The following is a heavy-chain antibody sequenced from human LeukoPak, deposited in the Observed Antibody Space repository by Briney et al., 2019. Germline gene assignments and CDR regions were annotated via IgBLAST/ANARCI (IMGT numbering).Heavy chain of an antibody. V-gene: IGHV4-34*01. J-gene: IGHJ3*02. Sequence: SETLSLTCAVYGGSFSGYYWSWIRQPPGKGLEWIGEIYHSGSTNYNPSLKSRVTISVDTSKNQFSLKLSSVTAADTAVYYCARRRWLRLSGAFDIWGQGTMVTVSS. CDR2: IYHSGST. CDR1: GGSFSGYY. CDR3: ARRRWLRLSGAFDI. D-gene: IGHD5-12*01.